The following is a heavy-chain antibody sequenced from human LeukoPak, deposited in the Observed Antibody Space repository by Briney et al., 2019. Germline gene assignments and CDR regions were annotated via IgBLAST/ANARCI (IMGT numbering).Heavy chain of an antibody. CDR3: ARANDPPLDY. CDR2: IKSDGSST. V-gene: IGHV3-74*01. J-gene: IGHJ4*02. CDR1: GFTFRNYW. Sequence: GGSLRLSCAASGFTFRNYWMHWVRQAPGKGLMWVSRIKSDGSSTSYADSVKGRFTISRDNARNTVYLQMSSLRAEDTAVYYCARANDPPLDYWGQGTLVTVSS. D-gene: IGHD2-8*01.